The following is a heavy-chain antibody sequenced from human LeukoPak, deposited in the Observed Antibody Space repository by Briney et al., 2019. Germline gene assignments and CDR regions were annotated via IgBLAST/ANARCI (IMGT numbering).Heavy chain of an antibody. V-gene: IGHV4-59*08. CDR2: QYYSGAT. J-gene: IGHJ4*02. CDR3: VRSTTATFSFDY. Sequence: SETLSLTCSVSGGSMSPCYWNWIRQPPGKGLEWIGYQYYSGATDYNPSLKSRVTFSVDTSKNQFSLKLNSVTAADTAVYYCVRSTTATFSFDYWGQGALVTVSS. D-gene: IGHD4-17*01. CDR1: GGSMSPCY.